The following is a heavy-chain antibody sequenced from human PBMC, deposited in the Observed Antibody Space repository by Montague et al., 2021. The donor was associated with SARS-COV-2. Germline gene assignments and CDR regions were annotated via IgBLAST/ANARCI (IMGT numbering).Heavy chain of an antibody. CDR3: VRDTGSAQAGFDA. V-gene: IGHV6-1*01. CDR1: GDSVCINTVA. D-gene: IGHD4-17*01. Sequence: CAISGDSVCINTVARNWIRHSPSRDPQWLRRTNYRPKWTSDYATSVEGRISIDPDTSKNQFFLHLRSVTPEDTGVYYCVRDTGSAQAGFDAWGQGTLVTVSS. J-gene: IGHJ4*02. CDR2: TNYRPKWTS.